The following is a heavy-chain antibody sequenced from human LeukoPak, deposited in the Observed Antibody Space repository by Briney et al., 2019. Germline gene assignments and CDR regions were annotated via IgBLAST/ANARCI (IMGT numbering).Heavy chain of an antibody. CDR1: GFTFSSYS. J-gene: IGHJ4*02. Sequence: GSLRLSCAAFGFTFSSYSLNWVRQAPGKGLEWVSYISSGNSTIYYADSVRGRFNNSRDNAKNSLYLQMNSLRAEDTSVYYCARGRGGFVDYWGQGTLVTVSS. CDR3: ARGRGGFVDY. D-gene: IGHD3-16*01. CDR2: ISSGNSTI. V-gene: IGHV3-48*04.